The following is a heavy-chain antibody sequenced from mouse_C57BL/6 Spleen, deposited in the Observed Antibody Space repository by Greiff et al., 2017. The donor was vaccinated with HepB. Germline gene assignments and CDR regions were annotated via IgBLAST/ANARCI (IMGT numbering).Heavy chain of an antibody. CDR3: ASHYYGSSSPWFAY. J-gene: IGHJ3*01. V-gene: IGHV5-4*03. Sequence: EVMLVESGGGLVKPGGSLKLSCAASGFTFSSYAMSWVRQTPEKRLEWVATISDGGSYTYYPDNVKGRFTISRDNAKNNLYLQMSHLKSEDTAMYYCASHYYGSSSPWFAYWGQGTLVTVSA. D-gene: IGHD1-1*01. CDR2: ISDGGSYT. CDR1: GFTFSSYA.